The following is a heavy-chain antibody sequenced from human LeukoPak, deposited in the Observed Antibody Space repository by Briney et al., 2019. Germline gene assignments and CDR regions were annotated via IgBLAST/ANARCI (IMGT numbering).Heavy chain of an antibody. J-gene: IGHJ4*02. CDR1: GFTLSNYN. CDR2: ISDNTGTI. CDR3: AGVGYSSSFDL. Sequence: PGGSLRLSCAASGFTLSNYNINWVRQAPGKGLEWVSYISDNTGTIYYADSVQGRFTISRDNAKNSLFLQMNSLRAEDTAVYYCAGVGYSSSFDLWGQGTLVTVSS. V-gene: IGHV3-48*01. D-gene: IGHD6-13*01.